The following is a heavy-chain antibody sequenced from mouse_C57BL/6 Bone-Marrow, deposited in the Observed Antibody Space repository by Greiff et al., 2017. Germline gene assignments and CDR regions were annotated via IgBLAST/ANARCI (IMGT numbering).Heavy chain of an antibody. CDR3: ARSYYGSSYVRFAY. D-gene: IGHD1-1*01. CDR1: GYTFTDYN. V-gene: IGHV1-18*01. J-gene: IGHJ3*01. Sequence: EVQLQQSGPELVKPGASVKIPCKASGYTFTDYNMDWVKQSHGKSLEWIGDINPNNGGTIYNQKFKGKATLTVDKSSSTAYMELRSLTSEDTAVYYCARSYYGSSYVRFAYWGQGTLVTVSA. CDR2: INPNNGGT.